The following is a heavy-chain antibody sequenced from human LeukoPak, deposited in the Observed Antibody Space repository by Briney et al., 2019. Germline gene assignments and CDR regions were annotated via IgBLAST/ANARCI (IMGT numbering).Heavy chain of an antibody. J-gene: IGHJ4*02. CDR1: GDSVSSNSAA. D-gene: IGHD1-7*01. CDR2: TYYRSKWYN. CDR3: ASTHDWNYWIDY. V-gene: IGHV6-1*01. Sequence: SQTLSLTCAISGDSVSSNSAAWNWIRQSPSRGLEWLGRTYYRSKWYNDYAVSVKSRITINPDTFKNQFSLQLNSVTPEDTAVYYCASTHDWNYWIDYWGQGTLVTVSS.